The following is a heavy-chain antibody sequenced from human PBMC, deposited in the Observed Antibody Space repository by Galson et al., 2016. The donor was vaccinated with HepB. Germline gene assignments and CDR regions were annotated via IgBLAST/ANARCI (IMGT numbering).Heavy chain of an antibody. CDR2: MSSDGSNK. CDR3: AKARGPVVVVVAIHLGGMDV. V-gene: IGHV3-30*18. CDR1: GLSSYG. J-gene: IGHJ6*04. Sequence: SLRLSCAASGLSSYGMHWVRQAPGKGLEWVAVMSSDGSNKYYADSVKGRFTISRDNSKNTLYLQVNSLRAEDTAVYYCAKARGPVVVVVAIHLGGMDVWGKGTTVTVSS. D-gene: IGHD2-15*01.